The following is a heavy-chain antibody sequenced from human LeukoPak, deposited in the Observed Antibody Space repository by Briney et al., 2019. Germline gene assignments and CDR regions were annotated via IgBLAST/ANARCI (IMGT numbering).Heavy chain of an antibody. CDR3: ARRRLAQESIRPGIDAFDV. D-gene: IGHD3-16*01. V-gene: IGHV5-51*01. CDR1: GYRFDIYW. J-gene: IGHJ3*01. Sequence: GEPLKISCHGSGYRFDIYWIAWVRQMPGKGLEFIGFIYPGDSDTRYSPSFQGQVTMAADKSISTAYLHLKASDTAIYYCARRRLAQESIRPGIDAFDVWGQGTVVTVSA. CDR2: IYPGDSDT.